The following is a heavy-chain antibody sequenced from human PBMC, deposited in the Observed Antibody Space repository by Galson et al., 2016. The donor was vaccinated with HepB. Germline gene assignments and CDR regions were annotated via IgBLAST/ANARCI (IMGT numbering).Heavy chain of an antibody. CDR3: ATVWEGGVAGGIVATTDYFDS. V-gene: IGHV3-21*05. J-gene: IGHJ4*02. Sequence: SLRLSCAASGFSFSGYSMNWVRQAPGKGLEWVSFISSSSSHIYYAASVKGRFTISRDNAKNPLYLQMNSLRAEDTAIYYCATVWEGGVAGGIVATTDYFDSWGQGTLVTVSS. CDR1: GFSFSGYS. D-gene: IGHD5-12*01. CDR2: ISSSSSHI.